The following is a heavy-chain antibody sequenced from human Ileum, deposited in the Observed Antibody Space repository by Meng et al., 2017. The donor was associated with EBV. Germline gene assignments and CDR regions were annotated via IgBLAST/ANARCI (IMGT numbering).Heavy chain of an antibody. CDR3: ATGVADFEY. J-gene: IGHJ4*02. V-gene: IGHV1-8*01. D-gene: IGHD6-19*01. Sequence: QVELVRSGAEVKKPGALVKVSCKASGYTFTSYDINWVRQGTGQGLEWMGWMNPNRGTTGYAQKFQGRVTMTRNISKSTAYMDLSSLRSEDTVVYYCATGVADFEYWGQGTLVTVSS. CDR1: GYTFTSYD. CDR2: MNPNRGTT.